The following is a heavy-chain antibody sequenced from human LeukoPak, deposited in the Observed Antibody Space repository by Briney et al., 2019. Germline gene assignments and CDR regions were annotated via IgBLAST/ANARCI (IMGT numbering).Heavy chain of an antibody. J-gene: IGHJ4*02. CDR3: ARGGRWYFDF. V-gene: IGHV3-7*03. D-gene: IGHD2-15*01. Sequence: PGGSLRLSCAAPGFTFSGYWMSWVRQAPGKGLECVANIKEDGSEKHYVDSVKGRFTISRDNAMNSLYLQINSLRVEDTAVYYCARGGRWYFDFWGQGTLVTVSS. CDR1: GFTFSGYW. CDR2: IKEDGSEK.